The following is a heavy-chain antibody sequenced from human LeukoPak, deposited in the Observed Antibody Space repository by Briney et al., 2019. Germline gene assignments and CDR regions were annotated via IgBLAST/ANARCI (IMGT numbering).Heavy chain of an antibody. Sequence: GGSLRLSCAASGFTFSSYEMNWVRQAPGKGLEWVSSISSSGSYIYYADSLKGRFAISRGNAKNSLYLQMNNLRAEDTAVYYCAREDASSLDYWGQGILVTVSS. D-gene: IGHD6-13*01. J-gene: IGHJ4*02. V-gene: IGHV3-21*06. CDR3: AREDASSLDY. CDR1: GFTFSSYE. CDR2: ISSSGSYI.